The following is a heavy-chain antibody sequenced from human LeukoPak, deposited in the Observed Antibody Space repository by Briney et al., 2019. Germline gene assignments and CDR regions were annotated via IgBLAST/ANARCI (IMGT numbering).Heavy chain of an antibody. D-gene: IGHD3-3*01. V-gene: IGHV1-69*04. CDR1: GGTFSSYA. J-gene: IGHJ6*02. Sequence: GSSVKVSCKASGGTFSSYAISWVRQAPGQGLEWMGRIIPILGIANYAQKFQGRVTITADKSTSTACMELSSLRSEDTAVYYCARDGYTIFGVVPPERIHGMDVWGQGTTVTVSS. CDR3: ARDGYTIFGVVPPERIHGMDV. CDR2: IIPILGIA.